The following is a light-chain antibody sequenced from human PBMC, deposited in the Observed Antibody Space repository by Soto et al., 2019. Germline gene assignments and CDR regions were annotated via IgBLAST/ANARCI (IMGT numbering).Light chain of an antibody. Sequence: EIVLTQSPGTLSLSPGERATLSCWASQTVNKNYVAWYQQRPGQAPRLLIYGAVTRAAGIPDRFSGSGSGTDFTLTISRLEPEDFAVYYCQQYNNWPRTFGQGTKVDIK. CDR2: GAV. CDR3: QQYNNWPRT. CDR1: QTVNKNY. J-gene: IGKJ1*01. V-gene: IGKV3-20*01.